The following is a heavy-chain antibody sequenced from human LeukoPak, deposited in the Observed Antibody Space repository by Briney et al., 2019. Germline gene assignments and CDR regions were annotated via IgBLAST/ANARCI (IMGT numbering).Heavy chain of an antibody. V-gene: IGHV1-69*06. CDR2: IIPIFGTA. D-gene: IGHD2-2*01. CDR3: ARDPNLGYCSSTSCYPPD. CDR1: GGTFSSYA. J-gene: IGHJ4*02. Sequence: SVKVSCKASGGTFSSYAISWVRQAPGQGPEWMGGIIPIFGTANYAQKFQGRVTITADKSTSTAYMELSSLRSEDTAVYYCARDPNLGYCSSTSCYPPDWGQGTLVTVSS.